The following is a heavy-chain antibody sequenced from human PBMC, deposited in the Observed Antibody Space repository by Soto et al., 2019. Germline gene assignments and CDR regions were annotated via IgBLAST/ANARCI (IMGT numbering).Heavy chain of an antibody. J-gene: IGHJ4*02. D-gene: IGHD2-2*01. Sequence: PSETLSLTCAVYGGSFSGYYWSWIRQPPGKGLEWIGEINHSGSTNYNPSLKSRVTVSVDTSKNQFSLKLSSVTAADTAVYYCARGGDIVVVPAAIPDYWGQGTLVTVSS. CDR2: INHSGST. V-gene: IGHV4-34*01. CDR1: GGSFSGYY. CDR3: ARGGDIVVVPAAIPDY.